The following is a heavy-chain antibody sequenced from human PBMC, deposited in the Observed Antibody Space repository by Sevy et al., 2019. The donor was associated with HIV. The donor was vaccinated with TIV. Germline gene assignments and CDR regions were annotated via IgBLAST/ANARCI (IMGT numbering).Heavy chain of an antibody. CDR1: GFTFSSYS. Sequence: GGSLRLSCAASGFTFSSYSMNWVSQAPGKGLEWVSYISDSSTTIYYADSVKGRFTISRDNAKNSLYLQMNSLRAEDTAVYYCARGLAALPGYYYGMDVWGQGTTVTVSS. V-gene: IGHV3-48*01. J-gene: IGHJ6*02. CDR3: ARGLAALPGYYYGMDV. CDR2: ISDSSTTI. D-gene: IGHD6-6*01.